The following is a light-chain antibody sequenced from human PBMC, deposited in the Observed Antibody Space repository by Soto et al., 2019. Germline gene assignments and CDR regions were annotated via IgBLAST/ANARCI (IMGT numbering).Light chain of an antibody. CDR2: EVS. V-gene: IGLV2-14*01. Sequence: QSVLTQPASVSGSPGQSITISCTGTSSDVGGYNYVSWYQQHPGKAPKLMIYEVSNRPSGVSNRFSGSKSGNTASLTISGLHAEDEADYYFSSYTSSSTRVFGVGTQLTVL. CDR1: SSDVGGYNY. CDR3: SSYTSSSTRV. J-gene: IGLJ3*02.